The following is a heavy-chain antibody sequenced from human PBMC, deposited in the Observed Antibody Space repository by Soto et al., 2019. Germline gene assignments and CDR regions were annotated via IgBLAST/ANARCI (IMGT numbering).Heavy chain of an antibody. CDR1: GFAFSTYS. Sequence: GGSLRRSCAASGFAFSTYSMSWVRQAPGKGLEWVSSISGSGNYTHYADFLRGRFTISRDNAKTSLFLQMDSLRAEDTAVYYCAREGINNYNEFYFDSWGQGTLVTVSS. V-gene: IGHV3-21*06. D-gene: IGHD4-4*01. CDR2: ISGSGNYT. J-gene: IGHJ4*02. CDR3: AREGINNYNEFYFDS.